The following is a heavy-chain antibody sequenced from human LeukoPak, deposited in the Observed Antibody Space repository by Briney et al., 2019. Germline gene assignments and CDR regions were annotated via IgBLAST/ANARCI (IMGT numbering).Heavy chain of an antibody. Sequence: ASVKVSCKASGYTFTGYYMHWVRQAPGQGLEWMGWINPNSGGTNYAQKFQGRVTMTRDTSISTAYMELSRLRSDDTAVYYCASDLVAYCGGDCYPWGQRTLVTVSS. D-gene: IGHD2-21*02. CDR3: ASDLVAYCGGDCYP. V-gene: IGHV1-2*02. J-gene: IGHJ4*02. CDR2: INPNSGGT. CDR1: GYTFTGYY.